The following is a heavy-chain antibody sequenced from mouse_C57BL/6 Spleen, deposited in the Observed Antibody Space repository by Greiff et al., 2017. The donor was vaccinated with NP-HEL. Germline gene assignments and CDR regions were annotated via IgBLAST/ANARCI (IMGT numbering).Heavy chain of an antibody. CDR2: LCPRSGNP. V-gene: IGHV1-81*01. J-gene: IGHJ4*01. D-gene: IGHD2-4*01. Sequence: VQLVESGAELARPGASVKLSCKASGYTFTSYGISWVKQRTEQGLEWIGELCPRSGNPYYNEKFTGRVTLTADKSSSTTYMKLRSLTSEDSAVYFCARETMITSYYAMDYWGQGTSVTVAS. CDR1: GYTFTSYG. CDR3: ARETMITSYYAMDY.